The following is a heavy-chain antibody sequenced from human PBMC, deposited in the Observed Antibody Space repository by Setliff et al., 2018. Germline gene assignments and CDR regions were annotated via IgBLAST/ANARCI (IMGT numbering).Heavy chain of an antibody. D-gene: IGHD3-10*01. J-gene: IGHJ4*02. CDR1: GYSISSGHY. Sequence: SETLSLTCTVSGYSISSGHYWGWIRQPPGKGLEWIGSISHSGSTYYNPSLRSRVTISLDTSKNQFSPKLTSVTAADTAVYYCARADNVLLWFGELFYWGQGTLVTVSS. CDR3: ARADNVLLWFGELFY. V-gene: IGHV4-38-2*02. CDR2: ISHSGST.